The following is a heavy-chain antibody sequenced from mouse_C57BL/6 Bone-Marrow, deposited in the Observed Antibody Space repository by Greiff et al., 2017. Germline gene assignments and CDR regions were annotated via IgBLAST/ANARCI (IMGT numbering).Heavy chain of an antibody. J-gene: IGHJ2*01. CDR2: ISSGGSYT. Sequence: EVKLMESGGDLVKPGGSLKLSCAASGFTFSSYGMSWVRQTPDKRLEWVATISSGGSYTYYPDSVKGRFTISRDNAKNTLYLQMSSLKSEDTAVYYCARRGVVALDYWGQGTTLTVSS. V-gene: IGHV5-6*02. CDR1: GFTFSSYG. D-gene: IGHD1-1*01. CDR3: ARRGVVALDY.